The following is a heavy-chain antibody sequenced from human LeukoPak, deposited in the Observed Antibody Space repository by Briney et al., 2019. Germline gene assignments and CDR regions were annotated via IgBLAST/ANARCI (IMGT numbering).Heavy chain of an antibody. CDR2: INSSGRT. J-gene: IGHJ6*02. CDR3: ARGPVGAVAIHGPSYYDCMDV. V-gene: IGHV4-34*01. D-gene: IGHD6-19*01. Sequence: SETLSLTCAVYGGSFSVFYWSWMRQPPGKGLVWIRDINSSGRTNYHPSLKSRVTISVDTSKNQFSLKLSSVTAADTAVYYCARGPVGAVAIHGPSYYDCMDVWGQGTTVTVSS. CDR1: GGSFSVFY.